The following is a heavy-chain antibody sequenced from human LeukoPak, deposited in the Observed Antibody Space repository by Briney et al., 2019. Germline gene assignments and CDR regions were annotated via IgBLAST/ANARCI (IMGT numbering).Heavy chain of an antibody. CDR1: GYTFTSYD. V-gene: IGHV1-8*03. J-gene: IGHJ6*03. CDR3: ARSPPAYDFWSGYGYYYYYMDV. D-gene: IGHD3-3*01. CDR2: MNPNSGNT. Sequence: GASVKVSCKASGYTFTSYDINWVRQATGQGLEWMGWMNPNSGNTGYAQKFQGRVTITRNTSISTAYMELSSLRSEDTAVYYCARSPPAYDFWSGYGYYYYYMDVWGKGTTVTVSS.